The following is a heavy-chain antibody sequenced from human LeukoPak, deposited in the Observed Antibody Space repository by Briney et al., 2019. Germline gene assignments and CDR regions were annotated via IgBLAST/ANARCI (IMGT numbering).Heavy chain of an antibody. CDR1: AIVFSNTA. V-gene: IGHV3-23*01. Sequence: PGGSLRLSCAASAIVFSNTAMNWDRQSPGRGLEWVSAIGVGGERTFCYDSVKDRLIISRDDSKNMVYLQMNSMRADDTAIYYCGKDGGQYSSGPEFDPRGQGALVTVSS. J-gene: IGHJ5*02. CDR2: IGVGGERT. CDR3: GKDGGQYSSGPEFDP. D-gene: IGHD6-19*01.